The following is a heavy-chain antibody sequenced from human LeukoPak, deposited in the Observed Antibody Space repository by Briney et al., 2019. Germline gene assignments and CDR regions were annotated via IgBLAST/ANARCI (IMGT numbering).Heavy chain of an antibody. J-gene: IGHJ6*02. V-gene: IGHV1-69*01. CDR2: IILIFGTA. CDR3: ASRILTGYYKYYGMDV. CDR1: GGTFSSYA. Sequence: SVKVSCKASGGTFSSYAISWVRQAPGQGLEWMGGIILIFGTANYAQKVQGRVTITADESTSTAYMELSSLRSEDTAVYYCASRILTGYYKYYGMDVWGQGTTVTVSS. D-gene: IGHD3-9*01.